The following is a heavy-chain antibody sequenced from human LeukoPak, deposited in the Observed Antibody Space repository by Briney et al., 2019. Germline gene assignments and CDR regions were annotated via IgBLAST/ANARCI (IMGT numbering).Heavy chain of an antibody. D-gene: IGHD3-10*01. CDR3: ARAFRGVTSNPSYYYYYMDV. V-gene: IGHV1-18*01. CDR2: ISANNGNT. CDR1: GYTFTSYG. J-gene: IGHJ6*03. Sequence: ASVKVSCKASGYTFTSYGISWVRQAPGQGLEWMGWISANNGNTNYAQKLQGRVTMTRDTSISTAYMELSRLRSDDTAVYYCARAFRGVTSNPSYYYYYMDVWGKGTTVTISS.